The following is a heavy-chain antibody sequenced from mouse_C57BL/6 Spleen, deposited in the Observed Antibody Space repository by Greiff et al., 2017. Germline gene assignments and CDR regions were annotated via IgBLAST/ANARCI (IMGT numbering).Heavy chain of an antibody. J-gene: IGHJ4*01. V-gene: IGHV1-80*01. Sequence: QVQLKESGAELVKPGASVKISCKASGYAFSSYWMNWVKQRPGKGLEWIGQIYPGDGDTNYNGKFKGKATLTADKSSSTAYMQLSSLTSEDSAVYFCARVTTVVEAMDYWGQGTSVTVSS. CDR2: IYPGDGDT. D-gene: IGHD1-1*01. CDR1: GYAFSSYW. CDR3: ARVTTVVEAMDY.